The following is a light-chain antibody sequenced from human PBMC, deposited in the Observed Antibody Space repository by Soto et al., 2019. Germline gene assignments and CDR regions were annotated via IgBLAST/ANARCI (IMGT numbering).Light chain of an antibody. V-gene: IGKV1-39*01. CDR3: QKYNSAPWT. CDR2: AAS. Sequence: DIQMTQSPSSLSASVGDRVTITCRASQSISSYLNWYQQKPGIAPKLLIYAASSLQSGVPSRFSGSGSGTDFTLTISSLQPEDVATYYCQKYNSAPWTFGQGTKVDIK. J-gene: IGKJ1*01. CDR1: QSISSY.